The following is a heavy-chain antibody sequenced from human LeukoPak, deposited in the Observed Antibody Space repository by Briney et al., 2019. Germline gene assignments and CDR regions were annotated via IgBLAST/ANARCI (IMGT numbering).Heavy chain of an antibody. V-gene: IGHV1-69*01. CDR3: AGFLGYCSSTSCWNWFDP. CDR2: IIPIFGTA. Sequence: SVKVSCKASGGTFSSYAISWVRQAPGQGLEWIGGIIPIFGTANYAQKFQGRVTITADESTSTAYMELSSLRSEDTAVYYCAGFLGYCSSTSCWNWFDPWGQGTLVTVSP. CDR1: GGTFSSYA. J-gene: IGHJ5*02. D-gene: IGHD2-2*01.